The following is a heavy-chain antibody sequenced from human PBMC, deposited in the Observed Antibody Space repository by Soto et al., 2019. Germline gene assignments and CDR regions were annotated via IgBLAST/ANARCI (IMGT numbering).Heavy chain of an antibody. CDR1: GFSRSNARMG. CDR2: IFSNDEK. J-gene: IGHJ6*02. V-gene: IGHV2-26*01. CDR3: ARIDSDWNYVGDYYYYGMDV. D-gene: IGHD1-7*01. Sequence: QVTLKESGPVLVKPTETLTLTCTVSGFSRSNARMGVSWIRQPPGQALEWLAHIFSNDEKSYSTSLKSKLTISKDTSKSPVVRTMTNMDPVDTATYYCARIDSDWNYVGDYYYYGMDVCGQGTTVTVSS.